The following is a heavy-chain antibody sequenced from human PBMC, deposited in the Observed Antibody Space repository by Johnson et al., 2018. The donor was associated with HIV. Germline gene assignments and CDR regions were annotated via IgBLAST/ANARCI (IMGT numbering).Heavy chain of an antibody. V-gene: IGHV3-53*01. D-gene: IGHD2-15*01. J-gene: IGHJ3*02. CDR1: GFTVSSNY. CDR3: AREDMGWGAFDI. CDR2: IYSGGRT. Sequence: EVQLVESGGGFIQPGGSLRLSCAASGFTVSSNYMSWVRQAPGKGLEWVSVIYSGGRTFYADSVKGRFTISRDNSKNTLYFQMNSLRADDTAVYYCAREDMGWGAFDIWGQGTMVTVSS.